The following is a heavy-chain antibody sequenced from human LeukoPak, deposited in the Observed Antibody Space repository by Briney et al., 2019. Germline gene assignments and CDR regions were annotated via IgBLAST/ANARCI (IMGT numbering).Heavy chain of an antibody. J-gene: IGHJ4*02. D-gene: IGHD6-6*01. CDR2: IYYSGST. CDR1: GGSISSGDYY. CDR3: ARDRSSIAARQLDY. Sequence: PSETLSLTCSVSGGSISSGDYYWSWIRQPPGKGLEWIGYIYYSGSTYYNPSLKSRVTISVDTSKNQFSLKLSSVTAADTAVYYCARDRSSIAARQLDYWGQGTLVTVSS. V-gene: IGHV4-30-4*08.